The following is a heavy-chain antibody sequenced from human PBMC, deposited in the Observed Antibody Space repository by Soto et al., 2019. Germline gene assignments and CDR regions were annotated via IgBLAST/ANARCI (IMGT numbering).Heavy chain of an antibody. V-gene: IGHV1-69*01. CDR3: ARATLSNSGSYPPDY. CDR1: GGTFSRYG. J-gene: IGHJ4*02. D-gene: IGHD1-26*01. CDR2: IIPIFGTA. Sequence: QVQLVQSGAEVKKPGSSVKVSCKASGGTFSRYGISWVRQAPGQGLEWMGGIIPIFGTANYAQKFQGRVTITADESTSTAYMELSSLRSEDTAVYYCARATLSNSGSYPPDYWGQGTLVTVSS.